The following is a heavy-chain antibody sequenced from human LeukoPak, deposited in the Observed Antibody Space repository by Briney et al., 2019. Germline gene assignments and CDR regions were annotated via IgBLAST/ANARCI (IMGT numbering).Heavy chain of an antibody. D-gene: IGHD6-13*01. CDR2: IRNDGSND. J-gene: IGHJ5*02. CDR1: GFTFSDFG. V-gene: IGHV3-30*02. CDR3: VKGGSSSHNWFDP. Sequence: PGGSLRLSCAASGFTFSDFGMHWARQAPGKGLEWVAFIRNDGSNDYYPDSVKGRFTISRDNSRTTLYLQMHSLRIEDTAVYYCVKGGSSSHNWFDPWGQGILVTVSS.